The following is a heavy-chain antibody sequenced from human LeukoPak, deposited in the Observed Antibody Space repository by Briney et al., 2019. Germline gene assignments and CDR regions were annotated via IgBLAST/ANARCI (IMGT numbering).Heavy chain of an antibody. CDR2: ISYDGSNK. V-gene: IGHV3-30*18. CDR1: GFTFSSFG. J-gene: IGHJ4*02. CDR3: AKDQDPIAVAGYYFDY. D-gene: IGHD6-19*01. Sequence: GGSLRLSCAASGFTFSSFGMHWVRQAPGKGLEWVAVISYDGSNKYYADSVKGRFTICRDNSKNTLYLQMNSLRAEDTAVYYCAKDQDPIAVAGYYFDYWGQGTLVTVSS.